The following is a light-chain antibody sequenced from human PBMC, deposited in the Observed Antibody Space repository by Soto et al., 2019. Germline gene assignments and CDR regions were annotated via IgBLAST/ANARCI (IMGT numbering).Light chain of an antibody. Sequence: NFMLTQPHSVSESPGKTVIISCTRSSGSIASNYVQWYQQRPGSAPTIVIYEDNQRPSGVPDRFSGSVDSSSNSASLTISGLKTEDEAHYYCHSYESNNVVFGGGIKVTVL. CDR1: SGSIASNY. CDR2: EDN. V-gene: IGLV6-57*03. CDR3: HSYESNNVV. J-gene: IGLJ3*02.